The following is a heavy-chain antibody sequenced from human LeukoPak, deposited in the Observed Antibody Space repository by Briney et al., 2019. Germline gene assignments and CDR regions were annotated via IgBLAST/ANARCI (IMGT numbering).Heavy chain of an antibody. CDR3: ARYYRWRYYMDV. Sequence: ASVKVSCKASGYSFTSYYMHWVRQAPGQGLEWMGIINPSGGSTSYAQKFQGRVTMTRDMSTSTVYMELSSLRSDDTAVYYCARYYRWRYYMDVWGKGTTVTVSS. CDR1: GYSFTSYY. CDR2: INPSGGST. D-gene: IGHD3-10*01. J-gene: IGHJ6*03. V-gene: IGHV1-46*01.